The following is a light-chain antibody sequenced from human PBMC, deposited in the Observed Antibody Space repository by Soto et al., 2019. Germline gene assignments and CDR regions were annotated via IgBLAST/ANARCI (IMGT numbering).Light chain of an antibody. CDR3: QQYVGSPPYT. CDR1: QSVSSIY. V-gene: IGKV3-20*01. CDR2: RAS. J-gene: IGKJ2*01. Sequence: EIVLTQSPGTLSLSPGERATLSCRASQSVSSIYLAWYQQKPGQAPRLLIYRASSRATGIPDRFSGSGSGTDFTLTISRMEPEDCAVYYCQQYVGSPPYTFGQGTKLEIK.